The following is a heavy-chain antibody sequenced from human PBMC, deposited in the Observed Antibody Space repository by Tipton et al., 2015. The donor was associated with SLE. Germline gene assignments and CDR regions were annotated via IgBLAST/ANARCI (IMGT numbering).Heavy chain of an antibody. V-gene: IGHV3-7*05. CDR3: ARVTEWLLIYYYYYGMDV. CDR2: IKQDGSEK. Sequence: SLRLSCAASGFTFSSYWMSWVRQAPGKGLEWVANIKQDGSEKYYVDSVKGRFTISRDNAKNSLYLQMNSLRAEDTAVYYCARVTEWLLIYYYYYGMDVWGQGTTVTVSS. CDR1: GFTFSSYW. J-gene: IGHJ6*02. D-gene: IGHD3-3*01.